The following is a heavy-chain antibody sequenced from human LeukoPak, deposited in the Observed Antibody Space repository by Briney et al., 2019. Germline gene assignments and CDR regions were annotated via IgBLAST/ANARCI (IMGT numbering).Heavy chain of an antibody. CDR1: GFTVSSNY. V-gene: IGHV3-53*01. J-gene: IGHJ4*02. CDR3: ARDCSSTSCAMDSDY. CDR2: IYSGGST. D-gene: IGHD2-2*01. Sequence: GGSLRLSCAASGFTVSSNYMSWVRQAPGKGLEWVSVIYSGGSTYYADSVKGRFTISRDNSKNTLYLQMNSLRAEDTAVYCCARDCSSTSCAMDSDYWGQGTLVTVSS.